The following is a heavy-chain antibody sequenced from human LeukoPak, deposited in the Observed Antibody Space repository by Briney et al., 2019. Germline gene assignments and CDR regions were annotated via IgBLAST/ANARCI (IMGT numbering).Heavy chain of an antibody. D-gene: IGHD2-15*01. CDR1: GGSFSSHA. Sequence: SVKVSCKASGGSFSSHAINWVRQAPGQGLEWMGGIIPVFGTANYTQKFQGRVTITADASTAYMELSSLRSEDTAIYFCARALGYCSGGSCYSHYGGGDSWGQGTLVIVSS. CDR3: ARALGYCSGGSCYSHYGGGDS. CDR2: IIPVFGTA. J-gene: IGHJ4*02. V-gene: IGHV1-69*01.